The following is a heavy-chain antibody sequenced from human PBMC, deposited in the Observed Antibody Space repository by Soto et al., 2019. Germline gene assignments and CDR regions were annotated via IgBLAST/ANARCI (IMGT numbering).Heavy chain of an antibody. J-gene: IGHJ4*02. D-gene: IGHD2-15*01. V-gene: IGHV2-5*02. CDR1: GVSLSTGGVG. CDR2: IYWDDDQ. Sequence: QITLKESGPTLVKPTQTLTLTCNVSGVSLSTGGVGVGWIRQPPGKALEWLALIYWDDDQRSSPSLKSRLTIPTDTSKNQVVLTMTTMAPEDTATYYCAHMRAAKFDYWGQGTLVTVSS. CDR3: AHMRAAKFDY.